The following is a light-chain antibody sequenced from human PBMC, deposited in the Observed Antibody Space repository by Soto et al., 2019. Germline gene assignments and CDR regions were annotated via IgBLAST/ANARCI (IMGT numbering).Light chain of an antibody. J-gene: IGLJ7*01. CDR1: SGSVSTIHY. CDR3: VLYISGISV. CDR2: STN. V-gene: IGLV8-61*01. Sequence: QTVVTQEPSFSVSPGGTVTLTCALSSGSVSTIHYPSWYQQTPGQAPRTLIHSTNSRSSGVPDRFSGSILGNKAALTITGAQADDESDYYCVLYISGISVFGGGTQLTVL.